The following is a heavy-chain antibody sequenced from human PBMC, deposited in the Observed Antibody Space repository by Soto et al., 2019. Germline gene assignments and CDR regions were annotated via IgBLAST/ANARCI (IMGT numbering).Heavy chain of an antibody. Sequence: PGGSLRLSCAASGFTFSSYWMGWVRQAPGKXLEWVANIKQDGSEKYYVDSVKGRFTISRDNAKNSLYLQMNSLRAEDTAVYYCAREDRGGYSGYDGTATYYYGMDVWGQGTTVTVSS. V-gene: IGHV3-7*03. CDR2: IKQDGSEK. J-gene: IGHJ6*02. CDR3: AREDRGGYSGYDGTATYYYGMDV. D-gene: IGHD5-12*01. CDR1: GFTFSSYW.